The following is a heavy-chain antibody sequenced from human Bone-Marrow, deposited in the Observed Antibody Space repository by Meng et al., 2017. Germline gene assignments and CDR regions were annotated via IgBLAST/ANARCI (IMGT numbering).Heavy chain of an antibody. Sequence: QVQLQESGPGLGKPSQTLSLTCTVSGGSISSGDYFWSWIRQPPGKGLEWIWYIYYSGSTYYNPSLKSRVTISVDTSKNQFSLKLSSVTAADTAVYYCARETISGIVVVPAAITSWGQGTLVTVSS. V-gene: IGHV4-30-4*01. CDR3: ARETISGIVVVPAAITS. CDR1: GGSISSGDYF. D-gene: IGHD2-2*01. CDR2: IYYSGST. J-gene: IGHJ4*02.